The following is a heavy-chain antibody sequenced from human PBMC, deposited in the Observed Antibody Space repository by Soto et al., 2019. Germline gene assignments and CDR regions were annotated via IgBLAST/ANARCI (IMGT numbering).Heavy chain of an antibody. CDR2: ISGSGGST. Sequence: GGSLRLSCAAAGFTFSGYAMSWVRQAPGKGLEWVSAISGSGGSTYYADSVKGRFTISRDNSKNTLYLQMNSLRAEDTAVYYCAKGAGEVTRAFDIWGQGTMVTVSS. J-gene: IGHJ3*02. V-gene: IGHV3-23*01. CDR3: AKGAGEVTRAFDI. CDR1: GFTFSGYA. D-gene: IGHD2-21*02.